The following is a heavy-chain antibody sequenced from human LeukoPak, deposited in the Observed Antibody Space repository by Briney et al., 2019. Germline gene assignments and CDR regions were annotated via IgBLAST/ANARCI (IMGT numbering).Heavy chain of an antibody. CDR3: AKDPVLYASYVRWFDP. CDR2: ISGSGGST. Sequence: SGGSLRLSCAASGFTFSSYAMSWVRQAPGKGLEWVSVISGSGGSTYYADSVKGRFTISRDNSKNTLYLQMNSLRAEDTAVYYCAKDPVLYASYVRWFDPWGQGTLVTVSS. D-gene: IGHD3-16*01. J-gene: IGHJ5*02. CDR1: GFTFSSYA. V-gene: IGHV3-23*01.